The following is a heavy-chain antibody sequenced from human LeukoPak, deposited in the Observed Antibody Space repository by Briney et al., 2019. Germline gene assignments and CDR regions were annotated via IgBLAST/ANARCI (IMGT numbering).Heavy chain of an antibody. Sequence: GGSLRLSCAASGFIFSNYAMSWVRQAPGKGLGWVSSITNSGDGTYYADSVKGRFTISRDNSKNTLYLQMNSLRAEGTAMYYCAKDTVYTGYHCYFDYWGQGALVTVSS. J-gene: IGHJ4*02. D-gene: IGHD1-1*01. CDR3: AKDTVYTGYHCYFDY. V-gene: IGHV3-23*01. CDR2: ITNSGDGT. CDR1: GFIFSNYA.